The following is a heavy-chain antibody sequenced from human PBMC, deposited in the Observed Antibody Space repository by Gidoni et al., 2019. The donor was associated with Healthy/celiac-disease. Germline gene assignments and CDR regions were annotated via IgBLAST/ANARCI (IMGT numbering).Heavy chain of an antibody. D-gene: IGHD3-22*01. J-gene: IGHJ4*02. CDR1: GGSISSSSYY. CDR2: IYYSGST. CDR3: ARHTRPRGYDSSGYYFFDY. Sequence: QLQLQESGPGLVKPSETLSLTCTVSGGSISSSSYYWGWIRQPPGKGLEWIGSIYYSGSTYYNPSLKSRVTISVDTSKNQFSLKLSSVTAADTAVYYCARHTRPRGYDSSGYYFFDYWGQGTLVTVSS. V-gene: IGHV4-39*01.